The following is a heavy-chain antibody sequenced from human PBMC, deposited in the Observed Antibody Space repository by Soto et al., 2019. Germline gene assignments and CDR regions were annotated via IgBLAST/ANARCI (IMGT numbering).Heavy chain of an antibody. D-gene: IGHD3-22*01. J-gene: IGHJ4*02. V-gene: IGHV3-30*18. CDR2: ISYDGSNK. CDR1: GFTFSSYG. CDR3: ANVPSSSGYWFFDY. Sequence: GSLRLSCAASGFTFSSYGMHWVRQAPGKGLEWVAVISYDGSNKYYADSVKGRFTISRGNSKNTLYLQMNSLRAEDTAVYYCANVPSSSGYWFFDYWSLGT.